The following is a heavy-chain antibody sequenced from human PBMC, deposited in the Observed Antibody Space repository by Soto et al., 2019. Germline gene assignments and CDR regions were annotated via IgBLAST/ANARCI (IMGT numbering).Heavy chain of an antibody. CDR3: ATHSSGSGSYYYGMDV. CDR2: INRDGSST. J-gene: IGHJ6*02. CDR1: GFTFRSYW. D-gene: IGHD6-19*01. Sequence: GGSLRLSCAASGFTFRSYWMQWVRQAPGKGLVWVSWINRDGSSTSYADSVKGRFTISRDNAKNTLYLQMNSLRAEDTAVYYCATHSSGSGSYYYGMDVWGQGTTVTVS. V-gene: IGHV3-74*01.